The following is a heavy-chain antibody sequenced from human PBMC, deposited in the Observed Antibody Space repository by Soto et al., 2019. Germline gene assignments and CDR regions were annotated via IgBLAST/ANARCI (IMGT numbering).Heavy chain of an antibody. CDR3: VRQGIGNLHGLVDV. CDR1: SGPSSSHN. Sequence: QVHLQQSGPGLVKPSETLSLTCTVSSGPSSSHNWGWIRQSPGRGLEWIGYVYNTGGTSYNPSLKSRVTTPADTTPNPPPLTLSSVPAADTPIYYCVRQGIGNLHGLVDVWGQGTTVSVSS. J-gene: IGHJ6*02. V-gene: IGHV4-59*08. D-gene: IGHD1-1*01. CDR2: VYNTGGT.